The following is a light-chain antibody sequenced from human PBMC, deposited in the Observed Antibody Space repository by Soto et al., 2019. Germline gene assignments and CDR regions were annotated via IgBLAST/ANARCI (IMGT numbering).Light chain of an antibody. CDR2: GAS. CDR3: QQSNNWPRT. Sequence: EIVMTQSPATLSVSPGERATLSCRASQSVSSNLAWYQQKPGQAPRLLIYGASTRATGIPARFSGSGSGTEFTLTISSRQSEDFAVYYCQQSNNWPRTFGEGTKVEIK. J-gene: IGKJ1*01. CDR1: QSVSSN. V-gene: IGKV3-15*01.